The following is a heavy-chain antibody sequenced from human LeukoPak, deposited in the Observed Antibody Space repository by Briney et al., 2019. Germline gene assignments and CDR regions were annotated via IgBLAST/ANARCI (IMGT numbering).Heavy chain of an antibody. CDR2: TYYRSKWFN. Sequence: SQTLSLTCAISGDSVSSNSAAWNWIRQSPSRGLEWLGRTYYRSKWFNDYAVSVKSRITINPDTSKNQFSLQLNSVTPEDTAVYYCTRAGGDSWYFDYWGQGTLVTVSS. D-gene: IGHD2-21*02. CDR1: GDSVSSNSAA. V-gene: IGHV6-1*01. CDR3: TRAGGDSWYFDY. J-gene: IGHJ4*02.